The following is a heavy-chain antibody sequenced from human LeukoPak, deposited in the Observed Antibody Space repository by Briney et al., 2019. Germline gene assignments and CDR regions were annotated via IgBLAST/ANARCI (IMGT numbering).Heavy chain of an antibody. CDR1: GGSISSSSYY. V-gene: IGHV4-39*07. D-gene: IGHD6-6*01. Sequence: PSETLSLTCTVSGGSISSSSYYWGWIRQPPGKGLEWIGSIYTSGSTNYNPSLKSRVTMSVDASKNQFSLKLSSVTAADTAVYYCARAGFALAPHRGTPFDYWGQGTLVTVSS. J-gene: IGHJ4*02. CDR2: IYTSGST. CDR3: ARAGFALAPHRGTPFDY.